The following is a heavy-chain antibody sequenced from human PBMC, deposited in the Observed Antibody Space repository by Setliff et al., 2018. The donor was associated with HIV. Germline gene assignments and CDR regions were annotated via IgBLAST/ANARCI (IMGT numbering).Heavy chain of an antibody. CDR1: GYTFTEYY. CDR3: AKDSSPSWSPFDY. V-gene: IGHV1-69*13. D-gene: IGHD6-13*01. Sequence: ASVKVSCKASGYTFTEYYIHWVRQAPGQGLEWMGGIIPIFGTPDYAQKFQGRITITADESTSTAYMELRSLRPEDTAVYYCAKDSSPSWSPFDYWGQGTLVTVSS. J-gene: IGHJ4*02. CDR2: IIPIFGTP.